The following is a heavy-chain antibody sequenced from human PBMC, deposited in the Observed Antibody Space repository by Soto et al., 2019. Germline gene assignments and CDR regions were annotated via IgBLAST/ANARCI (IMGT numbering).Heavy chain of an antibody. CDR2: IYHSGST. CDR1: GYSISSGYY. J-gene: IGHJ1*01. D-gene: IGHD6-13*01. CDR3: ASTTPGIAAAGTAEYFQH. V-gene: IGHV4-38-2*02. Sequence: SETLSLTCTVSGYSISSGYYWGWIRQPPGKGLEWIGSIYHSGSTYYNPSLKSRVTISVDTSKNQFSLKLSSVTAADTAVYYCASTTPGIAAAGTAEYFQHWGQGTLVTVSS.